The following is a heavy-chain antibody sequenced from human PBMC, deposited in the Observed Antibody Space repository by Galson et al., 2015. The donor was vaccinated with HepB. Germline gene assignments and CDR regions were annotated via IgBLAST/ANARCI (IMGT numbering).Heavy chain of an antibody. J-gene: IGHJ4*02. CDR2: ISYDGSNK. CDR3: ARNQLLAAAGTLDY. CDR1: GFTFSSYA. D-gene: IGHD6-13*01. Sequence: SLRLSCAASGFTFSSYAMHWVRQAPGKGLEWVAVISYDGSNKYYADSVKGRFTISRDNSKNTLYLQMNSLRAEDTAVYYCARNQLLAAAGTLDYWGQGTLVTVSS. V-gene: IGHV3-30*04.